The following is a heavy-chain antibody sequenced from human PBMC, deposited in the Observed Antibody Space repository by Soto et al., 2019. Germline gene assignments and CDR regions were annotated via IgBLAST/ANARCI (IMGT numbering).Heavy chain of an antibody. CDR1: GGTFSSYA. CDR3: ARVYCGGDCYSLNKLYYYYGMDV. Sequence: QVQLVQSGAEVKKPGSSVKVSCKASGGTFSSYAISWVRQAPGQGLEWMGGIIPIFGTANYAQKFQGRVTITADESTSTAYMELSSLRSEDTAVYYCARVYCGGDCYSLNKLYYYYGMDVWGQGTTVTVSS. J-gene: IGHJ6*02. V-gene: IGHV1-69*01. D-gene: IGHD2-21*02. CDR2: IIPIFGTA.